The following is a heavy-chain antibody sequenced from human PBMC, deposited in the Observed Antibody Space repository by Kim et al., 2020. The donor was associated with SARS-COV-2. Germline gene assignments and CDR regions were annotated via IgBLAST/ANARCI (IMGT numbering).Heavy chain of an antibody. CDR2: IKHDGTEE. Sequence: GGSLRLSCVASRFTFRDYWMSWVRQAPGKGLEWVGNIKHDGTEEYYVGSVKGRFTISRDNAKNSLYLQMSILRAEDTAIYYCARARRLEVAGTIDYWGQGTLVTVSS. J-gene: IGHJ4*02. V-gene: IGHV3-7*01. D-gene: IGHD6-19*01. CDR3: ARARRLEVAGTIDY. CDR1: RFTFRDYW.